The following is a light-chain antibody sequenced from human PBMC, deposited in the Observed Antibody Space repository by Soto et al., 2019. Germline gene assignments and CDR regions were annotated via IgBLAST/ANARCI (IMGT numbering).Light chain of an antibody. CDR3: GSSACNNNFV. Sequence: QSALTQPPSASGSPGQSVTISCTGTSSDVGGYNYVSWYQQHPGKAPKLMISEVSKRPSGVPDRFSGSKSGNTASLTVSGLQAEDEAEYYCGSSACNNNFVFGTGTKVTVL. CDR1: SSDVGGYNY. J-gene: IGLJ1*01. CDR2: EVS. V-gene: IGLV2-8*01.